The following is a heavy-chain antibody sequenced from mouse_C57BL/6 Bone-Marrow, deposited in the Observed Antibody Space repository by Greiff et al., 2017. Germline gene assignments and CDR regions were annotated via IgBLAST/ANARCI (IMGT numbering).Heavy chain of an antibody. D-gene: IGHD1-1*01. Sequence: EVQLVEPGGGLVKPGGSLKLSCAASGFTFSSYAMSWVRQTPEKRLEWVATISDGGSYTYYPDNVKGRFTISRDNSKNNLCLQMSHLKSEDTAMYCCARDYGSSCDYWGQGTTLTGSS. V-gene: IGHV5-4*01. J-gene: IGHJ2*01. CDR3: ARDYGSSCDY. CDR2: ISDGGSYT. CDR1: GFTFSSYA.